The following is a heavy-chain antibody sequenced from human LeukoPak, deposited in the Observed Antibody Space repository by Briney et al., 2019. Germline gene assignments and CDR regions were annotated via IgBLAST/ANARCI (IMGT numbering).Heavy chain of an antibody. J-gene: IGHJ1*01. CDR3: ARDSPTNSGSHSEKNFQH. Sequence: GSSVKVSCKASGGTFSSYAISWVRQAPGPGLEWMGRIIPILGIANYAQKFQGRVTITADKSTSTAYMELSSLRSEDTAVYYCARDSPTNSGSHSEKNFQHWGQGTLVTVSS. CDR1: GGTFSSYA. D-gene: IGHD1-26*01. CDR2: IIPILGIA. V-gene: IGHV1-69*04.